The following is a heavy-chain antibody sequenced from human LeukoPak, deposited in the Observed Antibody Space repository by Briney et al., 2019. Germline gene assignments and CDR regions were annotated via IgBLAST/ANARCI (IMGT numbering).Heavy chain of an antibody. J-gene: IGHJ4*02. D-gene: IGHD3-10*01. V-gene: IGHV4-34*01. CDR3: ARGSRGSGSYFN. CDR1: GGSFSGYY. Sequence: SETLSLTCAVYGGSFSGYYWSWIRQPPGKGLEWIGEINHSGSTNYNPSLKSRVTISVDTSKNQFSLKLSSVTAADTAVYYCARGSRGSGSYFNWGQGTLVTVSS. CDR2: INHSGST.